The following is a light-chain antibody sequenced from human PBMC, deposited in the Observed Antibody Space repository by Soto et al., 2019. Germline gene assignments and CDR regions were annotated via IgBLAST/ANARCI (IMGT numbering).Light chain of an antibody. J-gene: IGKJ2*01. CDR3: QQTYDTPTT. CDR1: QRMDNY. CDR2: AVT. V-gene: IGKV1-39*01. Sequence: DIQMTQSPSSLSASVGDRVTITCRAIQRMDNYLNWYQQKPGKAPNLVVYAVTTLQGGVPSSFSGSASGTDFTLTISSLQPEDFATYYCQQTYDTPTTFGQGTKLEI.